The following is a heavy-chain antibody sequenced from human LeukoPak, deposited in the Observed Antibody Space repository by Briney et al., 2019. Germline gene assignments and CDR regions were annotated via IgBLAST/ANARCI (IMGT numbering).Heavy chain of an antibody. Sequence: KGLEWVAVISYDGSNKYYADSVKGRFTISRDNSKNTLYLQMNSLRAEDTAVYYCAKESTTTGFDYWGQGTLVTVSS. J-gene: IGHJ4*02. D-gene: IGHD4-17*01. CDR3: AKESTTTGFDY. CDR2: ISYDGSNK. V-gene: IGHV3-30*18.